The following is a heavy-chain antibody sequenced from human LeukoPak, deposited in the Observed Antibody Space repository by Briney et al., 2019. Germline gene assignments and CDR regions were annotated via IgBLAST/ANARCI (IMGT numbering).Heavy chain of an antibody. CDR3: AKEGGRGGFWDYFDC. J-gene: IGHJ4*02. Sequence: GRSLRLSCAASGFTFADYAMHWVRQVPGKGLEWVSGITWNSGSRSYADSVKGRFTISRDNARNSLYLQMNSLSPEDPALYYCAKEGGRGGFWDYFDCWGQGTLVTVSS. D-gene: IGHD5-24*01. V-gene: IGHV3-9*01. CDR1: GFTFADYA. CDR2: ITWNSGSR.